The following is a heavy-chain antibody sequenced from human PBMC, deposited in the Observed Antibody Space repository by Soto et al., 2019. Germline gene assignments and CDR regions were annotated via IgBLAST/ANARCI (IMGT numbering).Heavy chain of an antibody. CDR3: AREYFPSTSQLGTTVTTFGY. CDR1: GFTFSSYS. Sequence: EVQLVESGGGLVKPGGSLRLSCAASGFTFSSYSMNWVRKAPGKGLEWVSSISSSSSYIYYADSVKGRFTISRDNAKNSLYLQMNGLRAEGTAVYYWAREYFPSTSQLGTTVTTFGYWGQGTLVTVSS. D-gene: IGHD4-17*01. J-gene: IGHJ4*02. CDR2: ISSSSSYI. V-gene: IGHV3-21*01.